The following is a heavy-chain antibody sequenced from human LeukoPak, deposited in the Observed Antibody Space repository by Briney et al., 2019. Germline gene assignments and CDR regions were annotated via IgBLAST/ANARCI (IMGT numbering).Heavy chain of an antibody. J-gene: IGHJ6*03. CDR1: GFTFSSYS. D-gene: IGHD6-13*01. CDR3: ARDSAAGTDRSYYMDV. CDR2: ISSSSSYI. Sequence: GGSLRLSCAASGFTFSSYSMNWVRQAPGKGLEWVSSISSSSSYIYYADSVKGRFTISRDNAKNSLYLQMNSLRAEDTAVYYCARDSAAGTDRSYYMDVWGKGTTVTVSS. V-gene: IGHV3-21*01.